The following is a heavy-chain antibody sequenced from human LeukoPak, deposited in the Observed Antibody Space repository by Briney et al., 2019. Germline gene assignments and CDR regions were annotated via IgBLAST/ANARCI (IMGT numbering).Heavy chain of an antibody. D-gene: IGHD3-22*01. CDR3: AREDSSGYYGLY. J-gene: IGHJ4*02. V-gene: IGHV4-39*07. CDR2: IYHSGST. CDR1: GGSISSSSYC. Sequence: PSETLSLTCTVSGGSISSSSYCWGWIRQPPGKGLEWIGSIYHSGSTYYNPSLKSRVTISVDTSKNQFSLKLSSVTAADTAVYYCAREDSSGYYGLYWGQGTLVIVSS.